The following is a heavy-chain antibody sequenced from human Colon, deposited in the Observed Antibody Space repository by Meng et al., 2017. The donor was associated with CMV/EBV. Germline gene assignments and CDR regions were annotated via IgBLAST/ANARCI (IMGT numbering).Heavy chain of an antibody. CDR2: IRNKVNSYTP. CDR3: ARVRKGMVGQTTFDY. CDR1: GFTFSDHY. D-gene: IGHD1-26*01. J-gene: IGHJ4*02. Sequence: GESLKISCAASGFTFSDHYIDWVRQAPGKGLEWVGRIRNKVNSYTPLYAASVEGRFTVSRDDSKNSVFLQMNSLKTEDTAVYYCARVRKGMVGQTTFDYWGQGTLVTVSS. V-gene: IGHV3-72*01.